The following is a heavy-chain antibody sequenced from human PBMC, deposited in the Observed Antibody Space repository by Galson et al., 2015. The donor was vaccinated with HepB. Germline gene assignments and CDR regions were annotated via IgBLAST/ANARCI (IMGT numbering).Heavy chain of an antibody. CDR1: GFTFTNAW. J-gene: IGHJ6*03. V-gene: IGHV3-15*07. CDR3: SKHYGFWSGYAQPTYYSYMDV. D-gene: IGHD3-3*01. Sequence: SLRLSCAASGFTFTNAWLNWVRQAPGKGLEWVGRIKSKTDGGTTDYAAPVKGRFTISRDDSKNTLYLQMNSLETEDTAVYFCSKHYGFWSGYAQPTYYSYMDVWGKGTTVTVSS. CDR2: IKSKTDGGTT.